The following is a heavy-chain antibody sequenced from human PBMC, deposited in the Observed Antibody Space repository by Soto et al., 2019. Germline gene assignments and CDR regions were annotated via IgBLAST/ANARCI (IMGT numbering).Heavy chain of an antibody. CDR2: ISVSGDTT. D-gene: IGHD3-16*01. CDR3: AKTKTRGRYPRTYYYGMDV. CDR1: GFTFSAYD. V-gene: IGHV3-23*01. J-gene: IGHJ6*02. Sequence: GGSLRLSCEASGFTFSAYDMTWVRQAPGKGLQWVSVISVSGDTTYYVDSVKGRFTISRDNSKNTVFLQMNSLRAEDTAIYYTAKTKTRGRYPRTYYYGMDVWGQGTTVTVSS.